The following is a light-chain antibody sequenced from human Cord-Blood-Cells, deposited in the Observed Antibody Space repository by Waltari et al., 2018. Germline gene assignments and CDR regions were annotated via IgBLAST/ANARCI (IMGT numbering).Light chain of an antibody. Sequence: QSALTQPASVSGSPGQSITISCTGTSSDVGGYNYVSWYQQHPGKALKLMIYDCSNRTSGVYNRFSGSKSVNAASLTISGLQAENEADYYCSSYTSSSTEVVFGGGTKLTVL. CDR2: DCS. CDR3: SSYTSSSTEVV. J-gene: IGLJ2*01. CDR1: SSDVGGYNY. V-gene: IGLV2-14*01.